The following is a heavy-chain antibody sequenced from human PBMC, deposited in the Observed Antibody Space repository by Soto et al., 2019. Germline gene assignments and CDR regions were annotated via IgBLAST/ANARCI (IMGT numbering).Heavy chain of an antibody. CDR1: GFTFSSYA. CDR2: ISGSGGST. Sequence: GGSLRLSCAASGFTFSSYAMSWVRQAPGKGLEWVSAISGSGGSTYYADSVKGRFTISRDNSKNTLYLQMNSLRAEDTAVYYCAKEVDYYDSSGYYLQPDGFDYWGQGTLVTVSS. J-gene: IGHJ4*02. CDR3: AKEVDYYDSSGYYLQPDGFDY. D-gene: IGHD3-22*01. V-gene: IGHV3-23*01.